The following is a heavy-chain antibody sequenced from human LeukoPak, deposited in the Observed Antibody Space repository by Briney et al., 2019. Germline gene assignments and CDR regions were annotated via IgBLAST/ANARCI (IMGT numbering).Heavy chain of an antibody. D-gene: IGHD6-19*01. V-gene: IGHV3-30-3*01. CDR1: GFTFSSYA. J-gene: IGHJ6*03. Sequence: PGGSLRLSCAASGFTFSSYAMHWVRQAPGKGLEWVAVISYDGSNKYYADSVKGRFTISRDNSKNTLYLQMNSLRAEDTAVYYCARDPRYSSGWWVEYYMDVWGKGTTVTVSS. CDR2: ISYDGSNK. CDR3: ARDPRYSSGWWVEYYMDV.